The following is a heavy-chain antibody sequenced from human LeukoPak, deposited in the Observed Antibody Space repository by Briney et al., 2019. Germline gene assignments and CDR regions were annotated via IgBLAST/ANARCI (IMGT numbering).Heavy chain of an antibody. CDR1: EYTFTSYD. J-gene: IGHJ4*02. CDR2: MNPNSGNT. D-gene: IGHD4-17*01. Sequence: VASVKVSCKASEYTFTSYDINWVRQAAGQGLEWMGWMNPNSGNTGYAQKFQDRVTITRDTSASTAYMELSSLRSEDTAVFYCASGDYAKGSLDYWGQGTLVTVSS. V-gene: IGHV1-8*01. CDR3: ASGDYAKGSLDY.